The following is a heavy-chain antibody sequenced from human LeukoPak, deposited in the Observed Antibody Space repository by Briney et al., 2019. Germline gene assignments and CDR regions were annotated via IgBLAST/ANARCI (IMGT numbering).Heavy chain of an antibody. J-gene: IGHJ4*02. D-gene: IGHD4-17*01. CDR3: ARSRAGAPTVTTT. Sequence: PSETLSLTCAVYGGSFSGYYWSWIRQPPGKGLEWIGEINHSGSTNYNPSLKSRVTISVDTSKNQFSLKLSSVTAADTAVYYCARSRAGAPTVTTTWGQGTLVTVSS. CDR1: GGSFSGYY. V-gene: IGHV4-34*01. CDR2: INHSGST.